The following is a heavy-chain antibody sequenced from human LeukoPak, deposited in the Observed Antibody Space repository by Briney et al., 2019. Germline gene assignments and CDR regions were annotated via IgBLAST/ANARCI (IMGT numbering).Heavy chain of an antibody. V-gene: IGHV3-21*01. Sequence: VGSLRLSCAASGFTFSSYIMNCVRQAPGKGLECVSSISSRSSYIYYADSVKGRFTISRENAKTSLYLQINSLRAEDTAVYYCARVAGAGSGGFDYWGQGTLVTVSS. D-gene: IGHD6-19*01. CDR1: GFTFSSYI. J-gene: IGHJ4*02. CDR2: ISSRSSYI. CDR3: ARVAGAGSGGFDY.